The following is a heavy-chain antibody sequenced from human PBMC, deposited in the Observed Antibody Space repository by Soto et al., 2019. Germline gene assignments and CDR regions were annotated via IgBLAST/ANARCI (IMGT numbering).Heavy chain of an antibody. CDR3: ANDRLDILVVVSSKPYDGMDV. V-gene: IGHV3-30*18. CDR1: GFTFSSYG. J-gene: IGHJ6*02. CDR2: ISDDGSNK. Sequence: QVQLVESGGGVVQPGRSLRLSCAASGFTFSSYGMHWVRQAPGKGLEWVAGISDDGSNKYYADSVKGRFTISRDNSKTTLYLQMNGRRAEDTAVYYCANDRLDILVVVSSKPYDGMDVWGQGTTVTVS. D-gene: IGHD2-15*01.